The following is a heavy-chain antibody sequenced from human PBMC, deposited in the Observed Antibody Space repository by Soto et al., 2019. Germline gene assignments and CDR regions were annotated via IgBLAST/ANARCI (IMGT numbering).Heavy chain of an antibody. CDR2: ISYDGTNK. V-gene: IGHV3-30-3*01. D-gene: IGHD6-13*01. J-gene: IGHJ5*02. CDR1: GFTFSSFA. Sequence: PGGSLRLSCAPSGFTFSSFALHWVRQAPGKGLEWVAVISYDGTNKYYADSVKGRFTISRDNSKNTMYLQMNSLRSEDTAVYYCARDRQQLNWFDPWGLGTLVTVSS. CDR3: ARDRQQLNWFDP.